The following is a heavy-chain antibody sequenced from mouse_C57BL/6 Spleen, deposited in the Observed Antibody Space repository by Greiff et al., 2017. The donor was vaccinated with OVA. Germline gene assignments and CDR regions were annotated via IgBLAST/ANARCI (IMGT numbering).Heavy chain of an antibody. D-gene: IGHD1-1*01. Sequence: VKLQESGPGLVQPSQSLSITCTVSGFSLTSYGVHWVRQSPGKGLEWLGVIWRGGSTDYNAAFMSRLSITKDNSKSQVFFKMNSLQADDTAIYYCAKNTVGLSWYFDVWGTGTTVTVSS. CDR2: IWRGGST. CDR3: AKNTVGLSWYFDV. CDR1: GFSLTSYG. J-gene: IGHJ1*03. V-gene: IGHV2-5*01.